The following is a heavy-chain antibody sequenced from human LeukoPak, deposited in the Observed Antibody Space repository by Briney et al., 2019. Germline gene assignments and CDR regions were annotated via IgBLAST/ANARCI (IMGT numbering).Heavy chain of an antibody. CDR2: IIPIFGTA. CDR3: ASLLGYRSSTSCFPFDY. D-gene: IGHD2-2*01. V-gene: IGHV1-69*05. Sequence: SVKVSCKASGGTFSSYAISWVRQAPGQGLEWMGGIIPIFGTANYAQKFQGRVTITTDESTSTAYMELSSLRSEDTAVYYCASLLGYRSSTSCFPFDYWGQGTLVTVSS. CDR1: GGTFSSYA. J-gene: IGHJ4*02.